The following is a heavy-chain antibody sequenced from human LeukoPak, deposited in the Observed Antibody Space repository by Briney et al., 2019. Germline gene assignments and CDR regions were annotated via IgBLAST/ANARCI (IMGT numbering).Heavy chain of an antibody. CDR1: GFSFSTYA. CDR2: ISATGGST. J-gene: IGHJ4*02. V-gene: IGHV3-23*01. Sequence: GGSLRLSCAASGFSFSTYAMSWVRQAPGKGLEWVSAISATGGSTYYADSVKGRFTISRDNSKNTLYLQINTLRAEDTAVYYCANRPLDYWGQGTLVTVSS. CDR3: ANRPLDY.